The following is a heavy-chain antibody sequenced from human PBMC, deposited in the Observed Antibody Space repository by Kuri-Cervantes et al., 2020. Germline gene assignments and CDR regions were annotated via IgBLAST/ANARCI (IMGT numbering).Heavy chain of an antibody. CDR2: IYYSGST. CDR1: GGSVSSGSYY. J-gene: IGHJ6*02. V-gene: IGHV4-61*01. CDR3: ARAQWERGMDV. Sequence: GSLRLSCTVSGGSVSSGSYYWSWIRQPPGKGLEWIGYIYYSGSTNYNPSLKSRVTISVDTSKNQFSLKLSSVTAADTAVYYCARAQWERGMDVWGQGTTVTDSS. D-gene: IGHD1-26*01.